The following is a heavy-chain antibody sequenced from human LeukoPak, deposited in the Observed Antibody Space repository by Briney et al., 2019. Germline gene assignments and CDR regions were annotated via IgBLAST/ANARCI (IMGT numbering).Heavy chain of an antibody. CDR3: ARVGTLIVVDFDY. CDR2: INPNSGGT. J-gene: IGHJ4*02. D-gene: IGHD3-22*01. V-gene: IGHV1-2*02. CDR1: GYTFTGYY. Sequence: ASVKVSCKASGYTFTGYYMHWVRQAPGQGLEWMGWINPNSGGTDYAQKFQGRVTMTRDTSISTAYMELSRLRSDDTAVYYCARVGTLIVVDFDYWGQGTLVTVSP.